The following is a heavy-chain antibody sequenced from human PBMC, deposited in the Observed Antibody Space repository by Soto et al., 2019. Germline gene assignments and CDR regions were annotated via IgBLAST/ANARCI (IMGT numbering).Heavy chain of an antibody. Sequence: ASVKVSCKASGYTFTSYAMHWVRQAPGQRLEWMGWINAGNGNTKYSQKFQGRVTITRDTSASTAYMELSSLRSEDTAVYYCASVYYDSSGYSSHAFDIWGQGTMVTVS. CDR2: INAGNGNT. CDR1: GYTFTSYA. CDR3: ASVYYDSSGYSSHAFDI. D-gene: IGHD3-22*01. J-gene: IGHJ3*02. V-gene: IGHV1-3*01.